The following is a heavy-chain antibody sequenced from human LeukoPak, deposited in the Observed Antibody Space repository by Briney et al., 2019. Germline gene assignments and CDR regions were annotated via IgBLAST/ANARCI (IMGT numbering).Heavy chain of an antibody. V-gene: IGHV4-39*07. CDR3: ARGRAHYYDSSGYSHYYYYYGMDV. Sequence: SETLSLTCTVSGGSISSSSYYWGWIRQPPGKGLEWIGSIYYSGSTYYNPSLKSRVTISVDTSKNQFSLKLSSVTAADTAVYYCARGRAHYYDSSGYSHYYYYYGMDVWGQGTTVTVSS. CDR2: IYYSGST. J-gene: IGHJ6*02. D-gene: IGHD3-22*01. CDR1: GGSISSSSYY.